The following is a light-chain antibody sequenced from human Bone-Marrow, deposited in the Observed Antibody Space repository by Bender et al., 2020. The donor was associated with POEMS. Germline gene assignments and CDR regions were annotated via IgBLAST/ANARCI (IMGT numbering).Light chain of an antibody. CDR1: SSDVGAYNY. CDR3: SSYAGVDNLI. Sequence: QSALTQPRSVSGSPGQSVTISCTGSSSDVGAYNYVSWYQHHPGKAPKLMIYDVTKRPSGVPDRFSGSKSGNTASLTVSGLQAEDEADYYCSSYAGVDNLIFGGGTKLTVL. CDR2: DVT. V-gene: IGLV2-11*01. J-gene: IGLJ2*01.